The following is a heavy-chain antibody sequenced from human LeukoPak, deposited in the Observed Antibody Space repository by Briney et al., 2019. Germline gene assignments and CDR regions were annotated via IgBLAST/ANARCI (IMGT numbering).Heavy chain of an antibody. Sequence: SETLSLTCAVSGGSISNYYWSWIRQPPGKGLEWIGHIYYSGSTNYNPSLKSRVTISVDTSKSQFSLKLSSVTAADTAVYYCARPTAGGYFDYWGQGTLVTVSS. CDR1: GGSISNYY. V-gene: IGHV4-59*01. CDR2: IYYSGST. J-gene: IGHJ4*02. CDR3: ARPTAGGYFDY. D-gene: IGHD6-13*01.